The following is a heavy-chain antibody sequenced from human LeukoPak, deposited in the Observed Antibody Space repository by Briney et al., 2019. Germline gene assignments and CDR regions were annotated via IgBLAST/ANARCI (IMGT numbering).Heavy chain of an antibody. J-gene: IGHJ4*02. CDR1: GFTFSSYA. D-gene: IGHD6-19*01. CDR2: ISYDGSNK. CDR3: ATAIAVVYFDY. Sequence: GGSLRLSCAASGFTFSSYAMHWVRQAPGKGLEWVAVISYDGSNKYYADSVKGRFTISRDNSKNTLYLQMNSLRAEDTAVYYCATAIAVVYFDYWGQGTLVTVSS. V-gene: IGHV3-30-3*01.